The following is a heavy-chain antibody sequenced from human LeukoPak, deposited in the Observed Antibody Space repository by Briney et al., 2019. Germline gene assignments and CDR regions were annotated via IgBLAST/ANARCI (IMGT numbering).Heavy chain of an antibody. CDR3: ARGAPITIFGVVITHRAYFDY. V-gene: IGHV4-34*01. CDR2: INHSRST. CDR1: GGSFSGYY. J-gene: IGHJ4*02. D-gene: IGHD3-3*01. Sequence: SETLSLTCAVYGGSFSGYYWSWIRQPPGKGLEWIGEINHSRSTNYNPSLKSRVTISVDTSKNQFSLKLSSVTAADTAVYYCARGAPITIFGVVITHRAYFDYWGQGTLVTVSS.